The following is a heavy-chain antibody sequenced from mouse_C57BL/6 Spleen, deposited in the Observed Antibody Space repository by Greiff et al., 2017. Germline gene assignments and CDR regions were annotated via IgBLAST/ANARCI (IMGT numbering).Heavy chain of an antibody. Sequence: VQLQQPGAELVKPGASVKMSCKASGYTFTSYWITWVKQRPGQGLEWIGDIYPGSGSTNYNEKFKSKATLTVDTSSSTAYMQLSSLTSEDSAVYYCAREGYYYGSIYAMDYWGQGTSVTVSS. V-gene: IGHV1-55*01. D-gene: IGHD1-1*01. CDR1: GYTFTSYW. CDR2: IYPGSGST. J-gene: IGHJ4*01. CDR3: AREGYYYGSIYAMDY.